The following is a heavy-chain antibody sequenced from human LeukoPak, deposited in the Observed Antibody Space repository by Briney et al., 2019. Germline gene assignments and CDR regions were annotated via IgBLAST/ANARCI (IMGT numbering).Heavy chain of an antibody. CDR2: ISGSGGST. Sequence: GGSLRLSCTASGFTFSTYAVSWVRQAPGKGLEWVSAISGSGGSTYYADSVKGRFTISRDNSKNTLYLQMNSLRAEDTAVYYCAKAACSSTSCYGDWGQGTLVTVSS. CDR1: GFTFSTYA. CDR3: AKAACSSTSCYGD. D-gene: IGHD2-2*01. J-gene: IGHJ4*02. V-gene: IGHV3-23*01.